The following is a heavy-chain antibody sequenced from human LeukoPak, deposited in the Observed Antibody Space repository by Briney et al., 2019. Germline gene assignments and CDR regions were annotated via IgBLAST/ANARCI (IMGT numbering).Heavy chain of an antibody. CDR2: IIPILGIA. CDR3: ARHSRIAAAGPGEDY. D-gene: IGHD6-13*01. V-gene: IGHV1-69*04. J-gene: IGHJ4*02. Sequence: GASVKVSCKASGGTFSSYAISWVRQAPGQGLEWMGRIIPILGIANYAQKFQGRVTITADKSTSTAYMELSSLRSEDTAVYYCARHSRIAAAGPGEDYWGQGTLVTVSS. CDR1: GGTFSSYA.